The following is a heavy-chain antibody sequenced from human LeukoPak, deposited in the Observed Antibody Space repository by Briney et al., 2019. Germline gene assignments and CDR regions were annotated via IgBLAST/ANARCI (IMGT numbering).Heavy chain of an antibody. CDR2: ISTYNGDT. CDR3: ARDPSNTSGRNPYSDY. CDR1: GYTFTRYA. D-gene: IGHD6-19*01. J-gene: IGHJ4*02. Sequence: ASVKVSCKASGYTFTRYAIMWVRQAPGQGLEWMGWISTYNGDTNYAQQLQGRVTMTTDTSTSTAYMELRSLRSDDTAVYYCARDPSNTSGRNPYSDYWGQGTLVTVSS. V-gene: IGHV1-18*01.